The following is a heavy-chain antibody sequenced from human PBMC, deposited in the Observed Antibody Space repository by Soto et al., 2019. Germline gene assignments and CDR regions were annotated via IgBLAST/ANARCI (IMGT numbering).Heavy chain of an antibody. CDR1: GYTFTSYG. V-gene: IGHV1-18*01. CDR2: ISAHNGNT. J-gene: IGHJ4*02. Sequence: QVHLVQSGAEVKKPGASVKVSCKASGYTFTSYGITWVRQAPGQGLEWMGWISAHNGNTDYAQKLQGRVIVTRDTSPSTAYMELRSLISDGPAVYYCARGRYGEYWGQGALVTVSS. CDR3: ARGRYGEY. D-gene: IGHD3-10*01.